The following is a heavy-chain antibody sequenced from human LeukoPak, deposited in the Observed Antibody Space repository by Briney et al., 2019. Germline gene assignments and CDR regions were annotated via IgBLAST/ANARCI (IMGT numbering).Heavy chain of an antibody. CDR2: IIPIFGTA. Sequence: SVKVSCKASGGTFSSYAISWVRQAPGQGLEWMGGIIPIFGTANYAQRFQGRVTITADESTSTAYMELSSLRSEDTAVYYCASPRGYGYGYADDYWGQGTLVTVSS. CDR3: ASPRGYGYGYADDY. CDR1: GGTFSSYA. J-gene: IGHJ4*02. V-gene: IGHV1-69*01. D-gene: IGHD5-18*01.